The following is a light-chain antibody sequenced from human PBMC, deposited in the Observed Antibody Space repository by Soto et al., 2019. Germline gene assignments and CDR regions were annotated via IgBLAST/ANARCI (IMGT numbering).Light chain of an antibody. CDR1: HSVSSNY. Sequence: PGERATLSCRTSHSVSSNYLAWYQQKPGQAPWLLIYGASSRATAIPDRFSGSGSGTDFTLTISRLEPEHCAVYDCQRHNNWPRVTCGQGTKVDNK. CDR3: QRHNNWPRVT. J-gene: IGKJ1*01. CDR2: GAS. V-gene: IGKV3D-20*02.